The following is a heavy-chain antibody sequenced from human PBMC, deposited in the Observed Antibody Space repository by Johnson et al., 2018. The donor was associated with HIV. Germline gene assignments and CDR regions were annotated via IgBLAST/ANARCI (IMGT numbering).Heavy chain of an antibody. CDR1: DFTFSNNA. V-gene: IGHV3-30*04. D-gene: IGHD6-6*01. J-gene: IGHJ3*02. CDR3: ASGVTARAPLLI. Sequence: QVQLVESGGGVVQPGRSLRLSCAASDFTFSNNAIHWVRQAPGKGLEWVAVISYDGTNTYYADSVRGRFIISRDNSRNSVSLQMIILRPKDTAMYYCASGVTARAPLLIWGQGTMVTVSS. CDR2: ISYDGTNT.